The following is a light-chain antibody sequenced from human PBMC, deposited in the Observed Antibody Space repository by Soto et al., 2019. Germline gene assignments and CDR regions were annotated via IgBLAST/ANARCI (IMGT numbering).Light chain of an antibody. CDR1: QSVNRSY. CDR3: QQIDNAPIT. V-gene: IGKV3-20*01. J-gene: IGKJ5*01. Sequence: IVLTQSPGTLSLSPGERATLSCRASQSVNRSYLAWYQQKPGQAPRLLIYGASSRATGIPDRFSGSGSGTDFPLTISALDPDDSAVYYCQQIDNAPITFGQGTRLEIK. CDR2: GAS.